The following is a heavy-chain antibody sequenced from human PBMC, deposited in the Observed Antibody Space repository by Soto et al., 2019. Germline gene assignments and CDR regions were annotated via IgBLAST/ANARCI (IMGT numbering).Heavy chain of an antibody. CDR3: ARGEEEDIVAHYYFDY. Sequence: SETLSLTCTVSGGSVSSGSYYWSWIRQPPGKGLEWIGYIYYSGSTNYNPSLKSRVTISVDTSKNQFSLKLSSVTAADTAVCYCARGEEEDIVAHYYFDYWGQGTLVTVSS. V-gene: IGHV4-61*01. CDR2: IYYSGST. D-gene: IGHD5-12*01. J-gene: IGHJ4*02. CDR1: GGSVSSGSYY.